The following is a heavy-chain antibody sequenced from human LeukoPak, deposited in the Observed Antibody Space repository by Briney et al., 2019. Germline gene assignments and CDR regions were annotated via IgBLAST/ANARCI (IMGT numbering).Heavy chain of an antibody. CDR3: TTDPGYSYGHIDY. V-gene: IGHV3-15*01. CDR1: GFTFTNAW. J-gene: IGHJ4*02. D-gene: IGHD5-18*01. Sequence: GGSLRLSCAASGFTFTNAWMSWVRQAPGKGLEWVGRIKSKTGGGTTDYAAPVKGRFTISRDDSKNTLYLQMNSLKTEDTAVYYYTTDPGYSYGHIDYWGQGTLVTVSS. CDR2: IKSKTGGGTT.